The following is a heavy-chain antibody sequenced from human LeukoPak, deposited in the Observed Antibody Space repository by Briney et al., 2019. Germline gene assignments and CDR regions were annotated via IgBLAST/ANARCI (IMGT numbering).Heavy chain of an antibody. CDR1: TGSFSDYY. V-gene: IGHV4-34*01. D-gene: IGHD3-9*01. CDR3: ARGVGYDILTGPGYFDL. J-gene: IGHJ2*01. CDR2: ISHSGST. Sequence: SDTLSLTCAVYTGSFSDYYWSWIRQPPGMGLEWIGKISHSGSTNYNPSLKSRVSISVDTSKNQFSLKLSSLNAADTAVYYCARGVGYDILTGPGYFDLWGRGTLVTVSS.